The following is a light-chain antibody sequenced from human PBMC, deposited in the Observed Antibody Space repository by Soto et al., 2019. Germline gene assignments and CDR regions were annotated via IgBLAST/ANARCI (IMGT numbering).Light chain of an antibody. Sequence: EIVLTRSPATLSLSPGERATLSCRASQSVRRYLAWYQQKPGQAPRLLIYDASTRATGIPARFSGSGSETDFTLTITSLEPEDFAVYYCQQRNNWPPITFGQGTRLEIK. V-gene: IGKV3-11*01. CDR3: QQRNNWPPIT. CDR1: QSVRRY. CDR2: DAS. J-gene: IGKJ5*01.